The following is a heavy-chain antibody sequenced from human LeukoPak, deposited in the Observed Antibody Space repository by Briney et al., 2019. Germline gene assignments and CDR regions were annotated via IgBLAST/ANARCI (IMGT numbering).Heavy chain of an antibody. J-gene: IGHJ3*02. CDR3: ARGTLTAPRSAFDI. V-gene: IGHV1-18*01. CDR1: GYTFTSYG. Sequence: GASVKVSCKASGYTFTSYGISWVRQAPGQGLEWMGWISAYNGNANYAQNFQGWVTMTRDTSISTAYMELSRLRSDDTAVYYCARGTLTAPRSAFDIWGQGTMVTVSS. CDR2: ISAYNGNA. D-gene: IGHD1-14*01.